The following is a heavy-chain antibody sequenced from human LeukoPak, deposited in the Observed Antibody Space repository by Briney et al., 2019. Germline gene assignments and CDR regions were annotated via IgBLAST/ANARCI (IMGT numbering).Heavy chain of an antibody. V-gene: IGHV3-23*01. CDR3: AKAQVSAQDTMVRGAINRIRRQSYFDY. Sequence: GGSLRLSCAASGFTFSSYGMSWVRQAPGKGLEWVSAISGSGGSTYYADSVKGRFTISRDNSKNTLYLQMNSLRAEDTAVYYCAKAQVSAQDTMVRGAINRIRRQSYFDYWGQGTLVTVSS. J-gene: IGHJ4*02. D-gene: IGHD3-10*01. CDR1: GFTFSSYG. CDR2: ISGSGGST.